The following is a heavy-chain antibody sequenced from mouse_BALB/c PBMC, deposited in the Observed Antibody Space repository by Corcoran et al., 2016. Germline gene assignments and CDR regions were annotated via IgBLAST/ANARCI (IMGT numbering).Heavy chain of an antibody. V-gene: IGHV1-18*01. CDR3: ARGGYGYGAWFAY. CDR2: INPNNGGT. CDR1: GYTFTDYN. J-gene: IGHJ3*01. D-gene: IGHD2-2*01. Sequence: EVLLQQSGPELVKPGASVKIPCKASGYTFTDYNMDWVKQSHGKSLEWIGDINPNNGGTIYNQKFKGKATLTVDKSSSTAYMQLSRLTSEDSAVYFCARGGYGYGAWFAYWGQGTLVTVSA.